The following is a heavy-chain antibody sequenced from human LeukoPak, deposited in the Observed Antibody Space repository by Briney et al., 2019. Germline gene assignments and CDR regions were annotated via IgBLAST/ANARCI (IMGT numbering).Heavy chain of an antibody. CDR3: ARDWNVEMATISYFDY. Sequence: QPGGSLRLSCAASGFTFSSYEMNWVRQAPGKGLEWVSYISSSGSTIYYADSVKGRFTISRDNAKNSLYLQMNSLRAEDTAVYYCARDWNVEMATISYFDYWGQGTLVTVSS. CDR1: GFTFSSYE. V-gene: IGHV3-48*03. CDR2: ISSSGSTI. J-gene: IGHJ4*02. D-gene: IGHD5-24*01.